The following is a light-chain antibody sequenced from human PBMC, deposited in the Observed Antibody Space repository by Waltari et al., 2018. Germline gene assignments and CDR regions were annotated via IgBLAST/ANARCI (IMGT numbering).Light chain of an antibody. J-gene: IGLJ3*02. Sequence: SHELTLPPSVSVSPGQTARITCSGDALPTKYIYWYQQKSGQAPVMLIYEDNKRPSGIPERFSGSSSGTLATLTVSGAVVEDEGDYYCYSTDSSSFPLFGGGTRLTVL. V-gene: IGLV3-10*01. CDR2: EDN. CDR1: ALPTKY. CDR3: YSTDSSSFPL.